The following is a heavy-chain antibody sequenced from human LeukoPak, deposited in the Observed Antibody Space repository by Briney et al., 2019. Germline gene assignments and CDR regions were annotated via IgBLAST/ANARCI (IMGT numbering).Heavy chain of an antibody. D-gene: IGHD5-12*01. Sequence: GSLRLSCAASGFTFSSYSMNWVRQPPGKGLEWIGEINHSGSTNYNPSLKSRVTISVDTSKNQFSLKLSSVTAADTAVYYCARGYTTISFDYWGQGTLVTVSS. V-gene: IGHV4-34*01. CDR3: ARGYTTISFDY. CDR1: GFTFSSYS. J-gene: IGHJ4*02. CDR2: INHSGST.